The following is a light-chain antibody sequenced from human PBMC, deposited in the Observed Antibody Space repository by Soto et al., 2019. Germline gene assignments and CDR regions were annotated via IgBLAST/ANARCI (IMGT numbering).Light chain of an antibody. Sequence: EIVLTQSPGTLSLSPGERATLSCRASQSVTSNYLAWYQQKPSQTPRLLVYDTSTRATGIPDRYSGSGSGTDFTLTISRLELEDFAVFFCQQYGTSEIIFGQGTGLEIK. CDR1: QSVTSNY. J-gene: IGKJ5*01. V-gene: IGKV3-20*01. CDR3: QQYGTSEII. CDR2: DTS.